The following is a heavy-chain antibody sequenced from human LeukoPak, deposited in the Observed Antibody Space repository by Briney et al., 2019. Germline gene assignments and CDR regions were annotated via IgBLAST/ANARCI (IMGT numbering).Heavy chain of an antibody. D-gene: IGHD2-15*01. Sequence: ASVKVSCTASGGTFSSYAISWVRQAPGQGLEWMGGIIPIFGTANYAQKFQGRVTITADESTSTAYMELSSLRSEDTAVYYCARGRPVVVRSGSYYFDYWGQGTLVTVSS. V-gene: IGHV1-69*13. CDR2: IIPIFGTA. CDR3: ARGRPVVVRSGSYYFDY. CDR1: GGTFSSYA. J-gene: IGHJ4*02.